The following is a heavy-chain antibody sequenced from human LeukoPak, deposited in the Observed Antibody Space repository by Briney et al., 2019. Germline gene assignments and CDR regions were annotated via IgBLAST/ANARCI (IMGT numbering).Heavy chain of an antibody. J-gene: IGHJ6*03. D-gene: IGHD6-13*01. V-gene: IGHV1-69*05. Sequence: GASVKVSCKASGGTFSSYAISWVRQAPGQGLEWMGGIIPIFGTANYAQKFQGRVTITTDGSTSTAYMELSSLRSEDTAVYYCARDTRTRIAAAGKRFYYYYYMDVWGKGTTVTVSS. CDR2: IIPIFGTA. CDR3: ARDTRTRIAAAGKRFYYYYYMDV. CDR1: GGTFSSYA.